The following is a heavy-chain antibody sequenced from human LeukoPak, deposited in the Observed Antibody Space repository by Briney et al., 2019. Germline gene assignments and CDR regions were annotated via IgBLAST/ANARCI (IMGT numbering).Heavy chain of an antibody. CDR2: IYTSGST. V-gene: IGHV4-4*07. J-gene: IGHJ3*02. D-gene: IGHD4-17*01. CDR1: GGSISSYY. CDR3: ARDQGGEDYGNAFDI. Sequence: SETLSLTCTVSGGSISSYYWTWIRQPAGKGLEWIGRIYTSGSTNYNPSLKSRVTMSVGTSKNQFSLKVNSVTAADTAVYYCARDQGGEDYGNAFDIWGQGTMVTVS.